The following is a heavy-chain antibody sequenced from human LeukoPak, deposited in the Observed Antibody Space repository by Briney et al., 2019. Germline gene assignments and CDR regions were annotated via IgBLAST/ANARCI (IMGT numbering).Heavy chain of an antibody. V-gene: IGHV4-59*01. CDR3: ARVNRGGSRVGA. D-gene: IGHD4-23*01. J-gene: IGHJ5*02. CDR2: IYYSGST. CDR1: GGSITSYY. Sequence: SQTLSLTCSVSGGSITSYYWSWIRQPPGKGLEWIGYIYYSGSTNYSPSLKSRVTISVDTSKNQFSLKLSSVTAADTAVYYCARVNRGGSRVGAWGQGTLVTVSS.